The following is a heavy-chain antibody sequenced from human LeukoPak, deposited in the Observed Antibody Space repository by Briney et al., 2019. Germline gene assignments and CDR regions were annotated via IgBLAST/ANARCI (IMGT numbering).Heavy chain of an antibody. J-gene: IGHJ3*02. CDR1: GFTFTDYW. CDR2: IKQDGSEK. V-gene: IGHV3-7*04. CDR3: ARVTRGYSYGNAFDI. Sequence: SGGSLRLSCAASGFTFTDYWMSWVRQAPGKGPEWVANIKQDGSEKHYVDSVKGRFTISRDNAKNSLYLQMNSLRAEDTAVYYCARVTRGYSYGNAFDIWGQGTMVTVSS. D-gene: IGHD5-18*01.